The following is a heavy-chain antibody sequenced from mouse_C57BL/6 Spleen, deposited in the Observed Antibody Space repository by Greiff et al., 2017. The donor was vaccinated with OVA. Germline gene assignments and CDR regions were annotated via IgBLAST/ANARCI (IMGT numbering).Heavy chain of an antibody. J-gene: IGHJ3*01. D-gene: IGHD2-4*01. CDR2: ISNLAYSI. Sequence: EVKLVESGGGLVQPGGSLKLSCAASGFTFSDYGMAWVRQAPRKGPEWVAFISNLAYSIYYADTVTGRFTISRENAKNTLYLEMSSLRSEDTAMYYCARPLYEYDAGVFAYWGQGTLVTVSA. V-gene: IGHV5-15*01. CDR3: ARPLYEYDAGVFAY. CDR1: GFTFSDYG.